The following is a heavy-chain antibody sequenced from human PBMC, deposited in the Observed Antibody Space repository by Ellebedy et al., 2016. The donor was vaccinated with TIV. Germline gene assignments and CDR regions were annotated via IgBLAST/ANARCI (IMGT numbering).Heavy chain of an antibody. CDR3: TRHTNSGYDN. Sequence: GESLKLSCTGSGYSFTNYWISWVRQMPGKGLEWMGKIDPTDSSTIYSPSFQGHVTISADKSISTAYLQWRGLKASDTAIYYCTRHTNSGYDNWGQGTLVTVSS. V-gene: IGHV5-10-1*01. D-gene: IGHD5-12*01. J-gene: IGHJ4*02. CDR2: IDPTDSST. CDR1: GYSFTNYW.